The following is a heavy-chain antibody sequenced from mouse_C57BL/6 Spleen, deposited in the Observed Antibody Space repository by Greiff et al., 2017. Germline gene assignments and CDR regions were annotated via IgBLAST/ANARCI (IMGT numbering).Heavy chain of an antibody. CDR3: ARGGIYYYGSSYEDAMDY. D-gene: IGHD1-1*01. Sequence: VQLQQSGPVLVKPGASVKMSCKASGYTFTDYYMNWVKQSHGKSLEWIGVINPYNGGTSYNQKFKGKATLTVDKSSSTAYMELNSLTSEDSAVYYCARGGIYYYGSSYEDAMDYWGQGTSVTVAS. V-gene: IGHV1-19*01. J-gene: IGHJ4*01. CDR2: INPYNGGT. CDR1: GYTFTDYY.